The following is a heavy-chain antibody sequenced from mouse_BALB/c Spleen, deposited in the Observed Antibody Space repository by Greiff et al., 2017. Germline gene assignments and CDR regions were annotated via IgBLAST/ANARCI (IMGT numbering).Heavy chain of an antibody. J-gene: IGHJ3*01. CDR3: ARRYRYDVGFAY. V-gene: IGHV5-12-2*01. CDR1: GFTFSSYT. D-gene: IGHD2-14*01. CDR2: ISNGGGST. Sequence: DVHLVESGGGLVQPGGSLKLSCAASGFTFSSYTMSWVRQTPEKRLEWVAYISNGGGSTYYPDTVKGRFTISRDNAKNTLYLQMSSLKSEDTAMYYCARRYRYDVGFAYWGQGTLVTVSA.